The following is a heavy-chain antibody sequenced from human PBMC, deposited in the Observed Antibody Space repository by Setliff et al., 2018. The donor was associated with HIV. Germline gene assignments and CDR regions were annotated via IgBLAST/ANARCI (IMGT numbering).Heavy chain of an antibody. J-gene: IGHJ3*02. CDR1: GFTFSRYW. V-gene: IGHV3-7*01. CDR3: VRDLTTIVTRKVFDI. D-gene: IGHD4-4*01. Sequence: LRLSCAASGFTFSRYWMSWVRQAPGKGLESVANVKQDGTETLYADSVKGRFTISRDNSKNTLYVQMNSLRADDTAVYYCVRDLTTIVTRKVFDIWGQGTMVTVSS. CDR2: VKQDGTET.